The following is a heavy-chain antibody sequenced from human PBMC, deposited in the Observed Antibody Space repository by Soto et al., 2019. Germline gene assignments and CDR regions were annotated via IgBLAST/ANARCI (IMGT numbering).Heavy chain of an antibody. J-gene: IGHJ6*02. CDR2: IIPIFGTA. V-gene: IGHV1-69*01. D-gene: IGHD2-2*01. Sequence: QVQLVQSGAEVKKPGSSVKVSCKASGGTFSSYAISWVRQAPGQGLEWMGGIIPIFGTANYAQKFQGRVTITADESTSTAYMERSSLRSEDTAVYYCARQGIGWNCSSTSCYRRDNYYYYGMDVWGQGTTVTVSS. CDR3: ARQGIGWNCSSTSCYRRDNYYYYGMDV. CDR1: GGTFSSYA.